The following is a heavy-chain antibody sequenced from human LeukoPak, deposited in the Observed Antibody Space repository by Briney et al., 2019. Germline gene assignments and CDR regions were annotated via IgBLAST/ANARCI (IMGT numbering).Heavy chain of an antibody. CDR1: GFTFDVYA. CDR2: ISWNSGSI. J-gene: IGHJ3*02. CDR3: AKARPEKAFDI. V-gene: IGHV3-9*03. Sequence: GGSLRLSCAASGFTFDVYAMHWVRQAPGKGLEWVSGISWNSGSIGYADSVKGRFTISRDNAKNSLYLQMNSLRAEDMALYYCAKARPEKAFDIWGQGTMVTVSS.